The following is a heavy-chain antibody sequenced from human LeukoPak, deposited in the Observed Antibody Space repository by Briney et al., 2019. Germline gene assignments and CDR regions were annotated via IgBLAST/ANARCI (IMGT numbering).Heavy chain of an antibody. D-gene: IGHD4-11*01. V-gene: IGHV3-66*01. J-gene: IGHJ5*02. Sequence: PGGSLRLSCAASGFTVSSNYMSWVRRAPGKGLEWVSVIYSGGSTYYADSVKGRFTISRDNSKNTLYLQMNSLRAEDTAVYYCARGLLRLGGWFDPWGQGTLVTVSS. CDR2: IYSGGST. CDR1: GFTVSSNY. CDR3: ARGLLRLGGWFDP.